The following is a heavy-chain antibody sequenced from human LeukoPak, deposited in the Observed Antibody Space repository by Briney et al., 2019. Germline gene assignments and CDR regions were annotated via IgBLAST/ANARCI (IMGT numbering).Heavy chain of an antibody. D-gene: IGHD3-22*01. CDR3: ARQRSSYYDSSGYYPEDFDY. J-gene: IGHJ4*02. Sequence: SETLSLTCTVSGGSISSSSYYWGWIRQPPGKGLEWIGSIYYSGSTYYNPSLKSRVTISVDTSKNQFSLKLSSVTAADTAVYYCARQRSSYYDSSGYYPEDFDYWGQGTLVTVSS. CDR2: IYYSGST. V-gene: IGHV4-39*01. CDR1: GGSISSSSYY.